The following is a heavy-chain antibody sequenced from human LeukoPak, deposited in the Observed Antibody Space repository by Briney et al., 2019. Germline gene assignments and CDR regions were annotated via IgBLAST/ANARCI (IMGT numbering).Heavy chain of an antibody. Sequence: SETLSLTCTVSGVSISSSSCYWGWIRQPPGKGLEWIGSIYYSGSTYYNPSLKSRVTISVDTSKNQFSLKLSSVTAADTAVYYCARPAPYSSSPFDYWGQGTLVTVSS. CDR2: IYYSGST. CDR1: GVSISSSSCY. D-gene: IGHD6-6*01. CDR3: ARPAPYSSSPFDY. J-gene: IGHJ4*02. V-gene: IGHV4-39*01.